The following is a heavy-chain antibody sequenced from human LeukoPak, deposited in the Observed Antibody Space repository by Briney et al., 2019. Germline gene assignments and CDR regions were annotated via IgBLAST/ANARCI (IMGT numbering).Heavy chain of an antibody. Sequence: GGSLRLSCAASGFVFSNHIMNWVRQAPGKGLEWVSSISSSSSYIYYADSVKGRFTISRDNAKNSLYLQMNSLRAEDTAVYYCARDKGIAARRLWFDPWGQGTLVTVSS. CDR2: ISSSSSYI. D-gene: IGHD6-6*01. CDR1: GFVFSNHI. J-gene: IGHJ5*02. V-gene: IGHV3-21*01. CDR3: ARDKGIAARRLWFDP.